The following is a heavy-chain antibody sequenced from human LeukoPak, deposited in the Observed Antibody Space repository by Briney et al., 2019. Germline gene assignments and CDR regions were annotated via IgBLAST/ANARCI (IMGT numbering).Heavy chain of an antibody. Sequence: SQTLSLTCAISGDSVSSNSAAWNWIRQSPSRGLEWLGRTYYRSKWYNDYAVSVKSRITINPDTSKNQFSLQLNSVTPEDTAVYYCAREGYSSSWYSIYHYYMDVWGKGTTVTISS. CDR3: AREGYSSSWYSIYHYYMDV. V-gene: IGHV6-1*01. D-gene: IGHD6-13*01. CDR2: TYYRSKWYN. J-gene: IGHJ6*03. CDR1: GDSVSSNSAA.